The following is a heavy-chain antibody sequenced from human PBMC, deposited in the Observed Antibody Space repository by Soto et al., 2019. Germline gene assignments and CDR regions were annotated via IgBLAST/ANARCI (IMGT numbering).Heavy chain of an antibody. V-gene: IGHV1-18*01. D-gene: IGHD2-8*01. CDR1: GYSFTTYG. CDR2: ISGYNGDT. J-gene: IGHJ6*02. Sequence: GASVKVSCKASGYSFTTYGISWVRQAPGQGLEWMGWISGYNGDTNNAQKFQDRVTMAIDRSTTTAYLELRSLTSDDTAVYYCAKNGHPPYYYYGMDVWGQGTTVTVFS. CDR3: AKNGHPPYYYYGMDV.